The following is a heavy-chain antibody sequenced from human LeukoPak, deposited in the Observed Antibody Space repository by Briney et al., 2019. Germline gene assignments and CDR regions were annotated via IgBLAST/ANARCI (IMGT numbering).Heavy chain of an antibody. V-gene: IGHV1-2*02. D-gene: IGHD6-19*01. CDR3: ARLAAVPG. J-gene: IGHJ1*01. CDR2: IHPNSGGT. CDR1: GYTFTDYY. Sequence: ASVKVSCKASGYTFTDYYLHWVRQPPGQGLEWMGWIHPNSGGTNYAQKFQGRVAMTRDTSISTAYMELSSLRSDDTAVYYCARLAAVPGWGQGTLVTVSS.